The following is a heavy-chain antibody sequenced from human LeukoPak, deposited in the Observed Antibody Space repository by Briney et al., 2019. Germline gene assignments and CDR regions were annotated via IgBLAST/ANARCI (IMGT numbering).Heavy chain of an antibody. J-gene: IGHJ4*02. V-gene: IGHV3-48*04. D-gene: IGHD6-13*01. CDR1: GFTFSSYS. Sequence: GGSLRLSCAASGFTFSSYSMNWVRQAPGKGLEWVSYISSSSSTIYYADSVKGRFTISRDNAKNSLYLQMNSLRAEDTAVYYCARDGGSSWYPGSVDYWGQGTLVTVSS. CDR3: ARDGGSSWYPGSVDY. CDR2: ISSSSSTI.